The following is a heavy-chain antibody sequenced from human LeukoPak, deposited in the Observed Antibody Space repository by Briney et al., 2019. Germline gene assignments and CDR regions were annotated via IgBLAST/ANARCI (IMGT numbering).Heavy chain of an antibody. Sequence: ASVKVSCKASGYTFTSYGISWVRQAPGQGLEWMGWISAYNGNTNYAQKLQGRVTMTTDTPTSTAYMELRSLRSDDTAVYYCARGVEMATIRDAFDIWGQGTMVTVSS. J-gene: IGHJ3*02. V-gene: IGHV1-18*01. D-gene: IGHD5-12*01. CDR3: ARGVEMATIRDAFDI. CDR1: GYTFTSYG. CDR2: ISAYNGNT.